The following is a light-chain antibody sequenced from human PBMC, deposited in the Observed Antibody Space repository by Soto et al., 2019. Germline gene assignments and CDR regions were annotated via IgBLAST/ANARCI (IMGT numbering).Light chain of an antibody. J-gene: IGKJ1*01. CDR3: QQYNSYSCT. V-gene: IGKV1-5*03. CDR2: KAS. Sequence: DIQMTQSPSTLSGSVGDRVTITCRASQTISSWLAWYQQKPGKAPKLLIYKASTLKSGVPSRFSGSGSGTEFTLTISSLQPDDFATYYCQQYNSYSCTFGQGTKVDIK. CDR1: QTISSW.